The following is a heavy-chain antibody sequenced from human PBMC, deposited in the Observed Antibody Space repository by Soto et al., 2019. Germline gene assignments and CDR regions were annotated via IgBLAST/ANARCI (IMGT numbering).Heavy chain of an antibody. Sequence: ASVKVSCKVSGYTLTELSMHWVRQAPGKGLEWMGGFDPEDGETIYAQKFQGRVTMTEDTSTDTAYMELSSLRSEDMAVYYCATAGNGDYWYFDLWGRGTLVTVSS. CDR2: FDPEDGET. CDR3: ATAGNGDYWYFDL. D-gene: IGHD4-17*01. J-gene: IGHJ2*01. V-gene: IGHV1-24*01. CDR1: GYTLTELS.